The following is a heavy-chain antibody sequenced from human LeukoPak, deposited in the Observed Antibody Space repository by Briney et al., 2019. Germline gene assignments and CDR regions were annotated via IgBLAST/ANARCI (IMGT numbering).Heavy chain of an antibody. D-gene: IGHD6-19*01. CDR1: GYTFTSYD. V-gene: IGHV1-8*01. J-gene: IGHJ6*02. CDR3: ARRRQWPDYYGMDV. CDR2: MNPNSGNT. Sequence: GASVKVSCKASGYTFTSYDINWVRQATGQGLEWMGWMNPNSGNTGYAQKFQGRVTMTRNTSISTAYMELSSLRSEDTAVYYCARRRQWPDYYGMDVWGQGTAVTVSS.